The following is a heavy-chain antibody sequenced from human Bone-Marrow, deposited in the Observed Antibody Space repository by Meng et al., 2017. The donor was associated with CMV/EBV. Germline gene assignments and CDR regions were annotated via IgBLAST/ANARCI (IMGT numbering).Heavy chain of an antibody. CDR3: AKDLSSSGWYVSYFDS. D-gene: IGHD6-19*01. V-gene: IGHV3-30*02. CDR2: IRNDGTNK. CDR1: GFTFSGYG. Sequence: GESLKISCAASGFTFSGYGMHWVRQAPGKGLEWVAFIRNDGTNKYYADSVKGRFTISRDNSKNTLYLQMNSLRTEDTAVYYCAKDLSSSGWYVSYFDSWGQGTVVTDSS. J-gene: IGHJ4*02.